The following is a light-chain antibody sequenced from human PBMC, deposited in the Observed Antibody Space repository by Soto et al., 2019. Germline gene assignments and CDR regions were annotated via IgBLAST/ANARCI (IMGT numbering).Light chain of an antibody. CDR2: GAS. CDR1: QSVSSN. V-gene: IGKV3-15*01. CDR3: QQYNNWPPYT. Sequence: EIVMTQSPATLSVSPGERATLSCRASQSVSSNLAWYQQKPGQAPRLLIYGASTRATSIPARFSGSGSGTEFTLTISSLQSEDFAVYYCQQYNNWPPYTFGQRTKLEIK. J-gene: IGKJ2*01.